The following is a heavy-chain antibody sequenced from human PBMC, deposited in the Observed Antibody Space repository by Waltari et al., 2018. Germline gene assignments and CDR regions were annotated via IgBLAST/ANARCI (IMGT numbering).Heavy chain of an antibody. J-gene: IGHJ4*02. CDR1: GFSLSTSGVG. CDR2: IYWNDDK. V-gene: IGHV2-5*01. D-gene: IGHD3-3*01. Sequence: QITLKESGPTLVKPTQTLTLTCTFSGFSLSTSGVGVGWIRQPPGKALEWLAIIYWNDDKRYSPSLKSRLTITKDTSKNQVVLTRTNMDPVDTATYYCAHRRPSPLRFLEWLGNSGFDYWGQGTLVTVSS. CDR3: AHRRPSPLRFLEWLGNSGFDY.